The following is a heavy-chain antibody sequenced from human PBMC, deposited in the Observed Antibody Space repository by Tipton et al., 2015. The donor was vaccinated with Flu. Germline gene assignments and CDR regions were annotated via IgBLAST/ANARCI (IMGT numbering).Heavy chain of an antibody. CDR3: ARDHVHDRSPHPSYSMDV. CDR1: GGSISSSSTYY. CDR2: IYYRGST. V-gene: IGHV4-39*07. J-gene: IGHJ6*04. Sequence: TLSLTCTVSGGSISSSSTYYWGWIRQPPGKGLEWIGSIYYRGSTYYNPSLKSRVTISIDTSKNQFSLKLNSVTAADTAVYYCARDHVHDRSPHPSYSMDVWRKETRVSV. D-gene: IGHD3-22*01.